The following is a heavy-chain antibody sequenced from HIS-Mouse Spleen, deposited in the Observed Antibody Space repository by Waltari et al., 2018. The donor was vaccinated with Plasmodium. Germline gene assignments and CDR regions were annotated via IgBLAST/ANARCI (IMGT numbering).Heavy chain of an antibody. Sequence: EVQLVESGGGLVQPGGSLRLSCAASGFTFGSYAMSWVRRAPGKGLDWLEAIRGSVGRTYCADSVKGRLTNSEDNSKNTLYLQMNSLRAEDTAVYYCAKSSKGTGDLWDYWGQGTLVTVSS. D-gene: IGHD7-27*01. CDR3: AKSSKGTGDLWDY. CDR2: IRGSVGRT. J-gene: IGHJ4*02. V-gene: IGHV3-23*04. CDR1: GFTFGSYA.